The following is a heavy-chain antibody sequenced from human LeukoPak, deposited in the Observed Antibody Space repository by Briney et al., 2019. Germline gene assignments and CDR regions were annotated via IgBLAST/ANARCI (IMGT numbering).Heavy chain of an antibody. CDR2: VDPEDGET. D-gene: IGHD6-19*01. V-gene: IGHV1-69-2*01. CDR1: GYTFTDYY. CDR3: ARGAVAAPDYYFDY. J-gene: IGHJ4*02. Sequence: ASVKISCKVSGYTFTDYYMHWVQQAPGKGLEWMGLVDPEDGETIYAEKFQGRVTITADTSTDTAYMELRSLRSDDTAVYYCARGAVAAPDYYFDYWGQGTLVTVSS.